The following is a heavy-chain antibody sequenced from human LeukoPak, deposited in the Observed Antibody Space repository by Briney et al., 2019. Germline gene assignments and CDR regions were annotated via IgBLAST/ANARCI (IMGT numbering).Heavy chain of an antibody. CDR3: AREAAVGTGGFDH. D-gene: IGHD6-13*01. J-gene: IGHJ4*02. Sequence: PSETLSLTCTVSGGSISAYYWSWIRQPPGKGLEWIGYIYNSGSANYNPSLQSRVTILIDTSKKQFSLKVSSVTAADTAVYYCAREAAVGTGGFDHWGQGTLVTVSS. V-gene: IGHV4-59*01. CDR2: IYNSGSA. CDR1: GGSISAYY.